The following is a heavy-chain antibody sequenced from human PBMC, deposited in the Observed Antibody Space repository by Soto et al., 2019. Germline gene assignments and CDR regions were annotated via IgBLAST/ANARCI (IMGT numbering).Heavy chain of an antibody. D-gene: IGHD6-19*01. CDR3: AIKHPLDSSEWYN. V-gene: IGHV5-51*01. CDR2: IYPGDSDT. Sequence: GESLKISCKASGYSFTNYWIGWVRQMPGKGLEWMGTIYPGDSDTRYSPSFQGQVTFSVDKSINTDYLHWTSLKASDTAIYYCAIKHPLDSSEWYNWGQGTLVTVSS. J-gene: IGHJ4*02. CDR1: GYSFTNYW.